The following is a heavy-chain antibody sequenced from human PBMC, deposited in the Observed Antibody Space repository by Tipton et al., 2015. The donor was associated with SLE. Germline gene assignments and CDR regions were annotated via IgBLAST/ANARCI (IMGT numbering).Heavy chain of an antibody. CDR1: GDSISRHY. Sequence: TLSLTCTVSGDSISRHYWSWIRQPPGKGLEWIGYVYYSGSTNYNPSLKSRVTISVDTSKNQFSLNLNSVTGADTAVYYCASSRYCGGDCSFDYWGQGTLVTVSS. D-gene: IGHD2-21*01. V-gene: IGHV4-59*11. CDR3: ASSRYCGGDCSFDY. CDR2: VYYSGST. J-gene: IGHJ4*02.